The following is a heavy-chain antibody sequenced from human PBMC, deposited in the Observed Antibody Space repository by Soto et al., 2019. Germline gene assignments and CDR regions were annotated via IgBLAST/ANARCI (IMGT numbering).Heavy chain of an antibody. J-gene: IGHJ3*02. CDR3: ATAIADDAFDI. CDR1: GYSXSSYT. V-gene: IGHV1-3*01. D-gene: IGHD2-2*01. CDR2: INAGNGNT. Sequence: SXKVSCKRCGYSXSSYTLNWVRQAPGQRLEWMGWINAGNGNTKYSQKFQGRFTITRDTSSSTAYMELSRLRPEATAVYYCATAIADDAFDIWGRGTMVTVSS.